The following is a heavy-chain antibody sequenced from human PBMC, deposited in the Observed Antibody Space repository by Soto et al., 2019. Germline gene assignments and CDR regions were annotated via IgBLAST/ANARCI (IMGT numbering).Heavy chain of an antibody. J-gene: IGHJ6*02. D-gene: IGHD2-2*03. CDR1: GFSFSSYG. Sequence: QGQLVESGGGVVQPGRSLRLSCAASGFSFSSYGMEWVRLAPGKGLEWVAATTYDGGITHYVDSVKVRFTISRDNSKNTLYLQMNSLRVEDTATYYCAGALDNPYFYYGLNVWGPGTTVTVSS. V-gene: IGHV3-30*03. CDR2: TTYDGGIT. CDR3: AGALDNPYFYYGLNV.